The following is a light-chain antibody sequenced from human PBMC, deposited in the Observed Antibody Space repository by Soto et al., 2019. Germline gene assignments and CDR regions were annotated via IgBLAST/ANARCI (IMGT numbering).Light chain of an antibody. V-gene: IGKV1-6*01. Sequence: AIQMTQSPSSLSASIGDRVTITCRASQGIRNDLGWYQHKPGKAPKVLIYASSNLHSGVPSRFSGSGSGTDSTLTISSLQPEDFATYYCLQDYNYLTFGQGTKVDIK. J-gene: IGKJ1*01. CDR2: ASS. CDR3: LQDYNYLT. CDR1: QGIRND.